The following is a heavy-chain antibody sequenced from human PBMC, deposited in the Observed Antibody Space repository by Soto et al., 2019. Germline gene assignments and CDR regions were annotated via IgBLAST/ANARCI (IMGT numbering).Heavy chain of an antibody. CDR3: ARQRNGAGDV. CDR1: GLTFSTYG. V-gene: IGHV3-48*02. CDR2: ITSSTTI. Sequence: LVESGGGLVQPGGSLRLSCVASGLTFSTYGFNWVRQAPGKGLEWVSYITSSTTIYYADSVRGRFTTSRDNAKNSLYLQMNSLRDEDTAVYYCARQRNGAGDVWGQGTTVTVSS. J-gene: IGHJ6*02. D-gene: IGHD1-1*01.